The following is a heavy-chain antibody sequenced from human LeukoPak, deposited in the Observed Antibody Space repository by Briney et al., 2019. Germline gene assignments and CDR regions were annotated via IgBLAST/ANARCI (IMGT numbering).Heavy chain of an antibody. V-gene: IGHV3-33*01. CDR3: ARDRSYDFWSGYSTPDY. CDR1: GFTFSSYG. D-gene: IGHD3-3*01. J-gene: IGHJ4*02. CDR2: IWYDGSNK. Sequence: GGSLRLSCAASGFTFSSYGMHWVRQAPGKGLEWVAVIWYDGSNKYYADSVKGRFTISRDSPKNTLYLQMNSLRAEDTAVYYCARDRSYDFWSGYSTPDYWGQGTQVTVSS.